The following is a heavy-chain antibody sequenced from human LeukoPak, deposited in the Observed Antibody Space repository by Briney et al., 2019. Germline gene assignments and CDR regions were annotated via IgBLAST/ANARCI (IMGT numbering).Heavy chain of an antibody. V-gene: IGHV3-66*01. CDR3: ARVEWFGGDIDY. D-gene: IGHD3-10*01. CDR2: IYSGGST. Sequence: PGGSLRLSCAASGFTFSSYAMHWVRQAPGKGLEWVSVIYSGGSTYYADSVKGRFTISRDNSKSTLYLQMNSLRAEDTAVYYCARVEWFGGDIDYWGQGTLVTVSS. J-gene: IGHJ4*02. CDR1: GFTFSSYA.